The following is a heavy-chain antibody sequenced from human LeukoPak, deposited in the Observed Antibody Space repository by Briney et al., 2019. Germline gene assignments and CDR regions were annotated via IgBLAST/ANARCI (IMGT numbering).Heavy chain of an antibody. D-gene: IGHD4-17*01. CDR2: IFYNGNT. Sequence: SETLSLTCTVSGVSITTSDYYWGCIRQTPGKGLEWIGTIFYNGNTYYNPSLKSRVTISADTSKNQFSLNLSSVTAADTALYYCATDYGDYYFDLWGRGTLVTVSS. CDR1: GVSITTSDYY. CDR3: ATDYGDYYFDL. J-gene: IGHJ2*01. V-gene: IGHV4-39*01.